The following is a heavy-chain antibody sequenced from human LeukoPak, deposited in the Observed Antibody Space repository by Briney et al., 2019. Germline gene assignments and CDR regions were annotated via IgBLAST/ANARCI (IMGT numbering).Heavy chain of an antibody. J-gene: IGHJ4*02. V-gene: IGHV3-7*04. D-gene: IGHD2-2*01. CDR1: GFTFSSYE. CDR2: IKQDGSEK. Sequence: GGSLRLSCAASGFTFSSYEMNWVRQAPGKGLEWVANIKQDGSEKYYVDSVKGRFTISRDNAKNSVYLQMNSLRAEDTAVYYCARDTRWGGEDFGFWGQGTLVTVSS. CDR3: ARDTRWGGEDFGF.